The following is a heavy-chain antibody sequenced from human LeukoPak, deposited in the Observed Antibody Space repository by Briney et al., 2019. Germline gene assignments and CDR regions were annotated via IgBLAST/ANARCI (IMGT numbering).Heavy chain of an antibody. D-gene: IGHD2-2*02. CDR2: ISYDGSNK. V-gene: IGHV3-30*04. Sequence: GALRLSCAASGFTFSSYAMHWVRQAPGKGLEWVAVISYDGSNKYYADSVKGRFTIYRDNSKNTLYLQMNSLRAEDTTVYYCARGVGYCSSTSCYIGVGYYYYYMDVWGKGTTVTISS. CDR3: ARGVGYCSSTSCYIGVGYYYYYMDV. J-gene: IGHJ6*03. CDR1: GFTFSSYA.